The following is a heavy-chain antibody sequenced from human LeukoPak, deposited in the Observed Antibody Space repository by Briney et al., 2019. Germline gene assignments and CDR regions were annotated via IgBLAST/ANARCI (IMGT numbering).Heavy chain of an antibody. V-gene: IGHV4-4*07. CDR2: IYTSGST. CDR1: GGSISSYY. J-gene: IGHJ5*02. Sequence: SETLSLTCTVSGGSISSYYWNWIRQPAGKGLEWIGRIYTSGSTNYNPSLKSRVTISVDTSKNQFSLKLSSVTAADTAVYYCAREGLNMVRGVIPKEAWGWFDPWGQGILVIVSS. D-gene: IGHD3-10*01. CDR3: AREGLNMVRGVIPKEAWGWFDP.